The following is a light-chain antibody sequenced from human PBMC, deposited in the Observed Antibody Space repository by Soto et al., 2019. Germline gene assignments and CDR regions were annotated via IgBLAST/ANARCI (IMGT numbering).Light chain of an antibody. CDR3: QHYKTWPLA. Sequence: EIVMTQAPATLSVSPGERVTLSCRASQGVGSTLAWYRQQPGQAPRLLIYDAYIRVTGVPARFSGSGAGTEFTLTISSLQSEDFAVYYCQHYKTWPLAFGGGTKVDIK. CDR2: DAY. V-gene: IGKV3-15*01. CDR1: QGVGST. J-gene: IGKJ4*01.